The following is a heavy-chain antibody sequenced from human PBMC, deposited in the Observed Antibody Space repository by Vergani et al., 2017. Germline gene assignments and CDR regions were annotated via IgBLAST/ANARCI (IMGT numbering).Heavy chain of an antibody. J-gene: IGHJ4*02. CDR3: ASMGGYDEGDSFRIGYFDS. CDR2: IYSTGIT. Sequence: QVQLQESGPGLVKPSQTLSLTCSVPGDSISSGVYYWNWIRQHPGKGLEWIGYIYSTGITHHNPSLRMRINMSVDMSKNQFSLKLNSVTAADTAMYYCASMGGYDEGDSFRIGYFDSWGPGILVTVSS. D-gene: IGHD2-21*01. CDR1: GDSISSGVYY. V-gene: IGHV4-31*03.